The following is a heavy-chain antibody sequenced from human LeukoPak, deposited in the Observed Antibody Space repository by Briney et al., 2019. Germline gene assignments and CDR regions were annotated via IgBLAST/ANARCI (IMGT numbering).Heavy chain of an antibody. CDR1: GLTISSYS. CDR3: ARVRLRLTFLTRRVGAFDI. D-gene: IGHD4-23*01. CDR2: ISSSSSTI. Sequence: GGSLRLSCAASGLTISSYSMNWVRQAPGKGLQWVSYISSSSSTIYYADSVKGRFTISRDNAKNSLYLQMSSLRAEDTAVYYCARVRLRLTFLTRRVGAFDIWGRGTMVTVSS. V-gene: IGHV3-48*01. J-gene: IGHJ3*02.